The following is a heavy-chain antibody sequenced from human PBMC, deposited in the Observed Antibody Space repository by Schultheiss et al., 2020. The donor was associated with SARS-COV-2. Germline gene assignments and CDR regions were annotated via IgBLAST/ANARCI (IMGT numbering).Heavy chain of an antibody. CDR2: IYSGGST. J-gene: IGHJ6*02. CDR1: GFTFSNYG. Sequence: GGSLRLSCAVSGFTFSNYGMHWVRQAPGKGLEWVSVIYSGGSTYYADSVKGRFTISRDNSKNTLYLQMNSLRAEDTAVYYCAREDIAAAGTGSYYYGMDVWGQGTTVTVSS. CDR3: AREDIAAAGTGSYYYGMDV. D-gene: IGHD6-13*01. V-gene: IGHV3-53*01.